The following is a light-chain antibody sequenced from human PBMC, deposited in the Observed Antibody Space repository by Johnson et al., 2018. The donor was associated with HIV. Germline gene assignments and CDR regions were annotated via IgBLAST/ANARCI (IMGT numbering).Light chain of an antibody. V-gene: IGLV1-51*02. CDR3: GTWDTSLTTGVV. CDR2: ENN. CDR1: SSNIGYHY. Sequence: QLVLTQPPSVSAAPGQKVTISCSGSSSNIGYHYVSWYQQLPGTAPKLLIYENNKRPSGIPDRFSGSKSGPSATLGITGLQPGDEADYYCGTWDTSLTTGVVFGTGTKVTVL. J-gene: IGLJ1*01.